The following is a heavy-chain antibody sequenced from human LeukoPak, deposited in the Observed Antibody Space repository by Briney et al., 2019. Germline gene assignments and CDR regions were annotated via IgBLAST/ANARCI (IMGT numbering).Heavy chain of an antibody. Sequence: SETLSLTCTVSGGSISSSSYYWEWIRQPPGKGLEWIGSIYYSGSTYYNPSLKSRVTISLDTSRNQFSLTLSSVTAADTAVYYCARALSTAALPYVWFDPWGQGTLVTVSS. V-gene: IGHV4-39*07. CDR2: IYYSGST. J-gene: IGHJ5*02. CDR1: GGSISSSSYY. D-gene: IGHD6-6*01. CDR3: ARALSTAALPYVWFDP.